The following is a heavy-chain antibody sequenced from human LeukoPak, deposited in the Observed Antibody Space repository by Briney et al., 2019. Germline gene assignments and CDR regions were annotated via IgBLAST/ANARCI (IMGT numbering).Heavy chain of an antibody. V-gene: IGHV1-69*10. CDR3: ARVSMDYDILTGYYHYYFDY. J-gene: IGHJ4*02. Sequence: ASVKVSCKASGGTFSSYAISWVRQAPGQGLEWMGGIIPILGIANYAQKFQGRVTITADKSTSTAYMELSSLRSEDTAVYYCARVSMDYDILTGYYHYYFDYWGQGTLVTVSS. CDR2: IIPILGIA. D-gene: IGHD3-9*01. CDR1: GGTFSSYA.